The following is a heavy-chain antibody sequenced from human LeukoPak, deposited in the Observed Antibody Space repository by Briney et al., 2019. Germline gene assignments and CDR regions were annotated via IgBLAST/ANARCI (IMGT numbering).Heavy chain of an antibody. J-gene: IGHJ2*01. D-gene: IGHD3-10*01. Sequence: SETLSLTCAVYGGSFSGYYWSWIRQPPGKGLEWIGEINHSGSTNYNPSLKSRVTISVDTSKNQFSLKLSSVTAADTAVYYCAGRLWFGENNWYFDLWGRGTLATVSS. CDR1: GGSFSGYY. CDR2: INHSGST. CDR3: AGRLWFGENNWYFDL. V-gene: IGHV4-34*01.